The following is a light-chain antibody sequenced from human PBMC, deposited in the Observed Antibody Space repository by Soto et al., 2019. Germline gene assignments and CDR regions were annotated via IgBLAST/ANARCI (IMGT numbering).Light chain of an antibody. CDR3: QQSYSTPLT. Sequence: DIQMTQSPSTLSGSVGDRVTITCRASQTISSWLAWYQQKPGKAPKLLIYAASSLQSGVPSRFCGSGSGTDFTLTISSLQPGYFATYECQQSYSTPLTVGPGTRLQF. J-gene: IGKJ5*01. CDR2: AAS. CDR1: QTISSW. V-gene: IGKV1-39*01.